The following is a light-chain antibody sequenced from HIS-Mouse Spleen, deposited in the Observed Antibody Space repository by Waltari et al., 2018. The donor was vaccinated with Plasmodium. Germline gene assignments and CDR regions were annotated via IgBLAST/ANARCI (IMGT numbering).Light chain of an antibody. CDR3: QQSYSTWT. V-gene: IGKV1-39*01. J-gene: IGKJ1*01. CDR2: AAS. Sequence: DIQMTQFPSSLSASVGDRVTIPCRASQSIISYLNWYQQKPGKAPKLPIYAASSLQSGVPSRFSGSGSGTDFTLTISSQQPEDFATYYCQQSYSTWTFGQGTKVEIK. CDR1: QSIISY.